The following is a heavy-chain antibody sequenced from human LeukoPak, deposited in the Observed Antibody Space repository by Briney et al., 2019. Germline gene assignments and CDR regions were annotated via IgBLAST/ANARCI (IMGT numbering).Heavy chain of an antibody. Sequence: GGSLRLSCSTSGFTFSNFVMQWVRQTPGKGLEYVSVISTDGSQYYPDSVKGRFTIFRDNSKNTMYLQMNSLRPEDTAIYYCAKNDGNIWQPHSWGQGTLVTVSS. V-gene: IGHV3-64D*06. CDR2: ISTDGSQ. J-gene: IGHJ4*02. CDR1: GFTFSNFV. CDR3: AKNDGNIWQPHS.